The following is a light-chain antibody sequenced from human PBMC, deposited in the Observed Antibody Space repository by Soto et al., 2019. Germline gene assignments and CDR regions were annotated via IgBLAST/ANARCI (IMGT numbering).Light chain of an antibody. CDR3: QQYNNWPFT. CDR1: QTVTSN. J-gene: IGKJ4*01. CDR2: GAS. Sequence: EIVMTQSPATLSVSPGERVTLSCRASQTVTSNLAWYQQKPGQAPRLLIYGASTRATAIPARFSGSGSGTEFTLTVSSLQSEDFAVYDCQQYNNWPFTFGGGTKVEIK. V-gene: IGKV3-15*01.